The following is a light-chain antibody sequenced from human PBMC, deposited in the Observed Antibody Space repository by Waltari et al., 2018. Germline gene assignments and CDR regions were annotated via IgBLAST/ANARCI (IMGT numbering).Light chain of an antibody. CDR1: SSDVGNYNL. J-gene: IGLJ1*01. V-gene: IGLV2-23*02. Sequence: QSGLTQPASVSGSPGQSITISCTGTSSDVGNYNLVSWYQQYPGKAPKLMVYEVTKRNSGVADRFSGSKSGNTASLTIYGLQSEDEADYYCCSYAGLGIYVFGTGTEVTVL. CDR2: EVT. CDR3: CSYAGLGIYV.